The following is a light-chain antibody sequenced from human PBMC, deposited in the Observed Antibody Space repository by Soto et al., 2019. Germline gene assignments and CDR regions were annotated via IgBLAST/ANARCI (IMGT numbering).Light chain of an antibody. J-gene: IGKJ5*01. CDR2: GPS. Sequence: EIVLTQSPGTLSLSPGERATLSCRASQSVGNRYLAWYQQKSGQAPRLLISGPSSRATGIPDRFSGSGSGTDFTLTISRLEPEDFAVYYCQQYGSSPPITFGQGTRLEIK. V-gene: IGKV3-20*01. CDR3: QQYGSSPPIT. CDR1: QSVGNRY.